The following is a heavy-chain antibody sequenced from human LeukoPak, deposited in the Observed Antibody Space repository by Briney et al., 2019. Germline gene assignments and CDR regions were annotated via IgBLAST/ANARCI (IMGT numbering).Heavy chain of an antibody. J-gene: IGHJ5*02. CDR3: ARAGIPGYCTNVTCSNWLDP. Sequence: SVKVSCKASGDTFTTYAIIWVRQAPGQGLEWMGGIIPMFDTPNYAQRLQGRVTITADKSTKTAYMELTSLRSEDTAVYYCARAGIPGYCTNVTCSNWLDPWGQGTLVTVSS. D-gene: IGHD2-8*01. CDR2: IIPMFDTP. V-gene: IGHV1-69*06. CDR1: GDTFTTYA.